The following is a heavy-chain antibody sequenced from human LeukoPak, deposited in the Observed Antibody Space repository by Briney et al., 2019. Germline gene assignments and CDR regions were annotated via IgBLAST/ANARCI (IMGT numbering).Heavy chain of an antibody. V-gene: IGHV1-69*01. CDR3: ARGHDSSGYLYYYYYMDV. CDR1: GGTFSSYA. D-gene: IGHD3-22*01. Sequence: GASVKVSCKXSGGTFSSYAISWVRQAPGQALEWMGGIVPIFGTANYPQKFQGRVTITADESTSTAYMELSSLRSEDTAVYYCARGHDSSGYLYYYYYMDVWGKGTTVTVSS. CDR2: IVPIFGTA. J-gene: IGHJ6*03.